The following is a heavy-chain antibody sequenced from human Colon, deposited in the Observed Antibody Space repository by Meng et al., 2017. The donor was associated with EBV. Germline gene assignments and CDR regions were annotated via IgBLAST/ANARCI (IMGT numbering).Heavy chain of an antibody. D-gene: IGHD1-14*01. CDR1: WDPLGIVHYY. J-gene: IGHJ5*02. Sequence: QASGPLVVQPSASLYPTWPVFWDPLGIVHYYSNWIRRPPGKGLEWSGYIFYTGNTYYNPSLKSRVIISVDMSKTQFSLKLSSVTAADTAVYYCARARQAPGIKGWWFDPWGQGTLVTVSS. CDR3: ARARQAPGIKGWWFDP. CDR2: IFYTGNT. V-gene: IGHV4-30-4*01.